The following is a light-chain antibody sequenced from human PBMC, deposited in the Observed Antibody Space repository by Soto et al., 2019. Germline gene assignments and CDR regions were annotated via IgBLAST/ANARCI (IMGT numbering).Light chain of an antibody. Sequence: DIQMTQSTSSLSASFGDRVTITCGASQSISNYLNWYQQKQGKAPKVLIYAASNLQSGVPSRFSGSGYGTEFNLAISSLETEDFATYDCQHYNTYPWTFGQGTKVDIK. CDR1: QSISNY. CDR2: AAS. V-gene: IGKV1-16*01. J-gene: IGKJ1*01. CDR3: QHYNTYPWT.